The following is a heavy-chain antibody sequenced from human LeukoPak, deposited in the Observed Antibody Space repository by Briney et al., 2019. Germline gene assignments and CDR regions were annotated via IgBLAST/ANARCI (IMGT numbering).Heavy chain of an antibody. D-gene: IGHD3-10*01. J-gene: IGHJ4*02. CDR1: GFTYRLYD. Sequence: GGSLRLSCAASGFTYRLYDMHWVRQAPGKGLEWVSVIYGGGSTFYADSVKGRSTISRDNSQNTMYLQMNGLRAEDTAVYYCATWPGAWYGEDYWGQGTLVTVSS. V-gene: IGHV3-53*01. CDR2: IYGGGST. CDR3: ATWPGAWYGEDY.